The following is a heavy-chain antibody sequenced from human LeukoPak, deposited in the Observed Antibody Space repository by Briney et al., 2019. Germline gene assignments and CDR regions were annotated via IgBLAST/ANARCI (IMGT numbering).Heavy chain of an antibody. D-gene: IGHD5-18*01. CDR2: INHSGST. V-gene: IGHV4-34*01. Sequence: PSETLSLTCAVYGGPFSGYYWSWIRQPPGKGLEWIGEINHSGSTNYNPSLKSRVTISVDTSKNQFSLKLSSVTAADTAVYYCARVDTLYWGQGTLVTVSS. CDR3: ARVDTLY. CDR1: GGPFSGYY. J-gene: IGHJ4*02.